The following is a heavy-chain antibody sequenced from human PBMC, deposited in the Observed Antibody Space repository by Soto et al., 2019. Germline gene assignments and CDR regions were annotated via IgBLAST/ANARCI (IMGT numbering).Heavy chain of an antibody. CDR1: GYTFTSYA. J-gene: IGHJ6*03. V-gene: IGHV1-3*01. D-gene: IGHD3-16*01. CDR2: INAGNGNT. Sequence: QVQLVQSGAEVKKPGASVKVSCKASGYTFTSYAMHWVRQAPGQRLEWMGWINAGNGNTKYSQKFQGRVTITRGTSAGPAYMGLSSLRSEDTAVYYCARNWGSPSHSIMDVWGKGTTVTVSS. CDR3: ARNWGSPSHSIMDV.